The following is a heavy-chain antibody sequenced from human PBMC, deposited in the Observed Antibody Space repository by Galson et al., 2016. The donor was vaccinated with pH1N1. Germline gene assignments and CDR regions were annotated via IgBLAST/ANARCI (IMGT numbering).Heavy chain of an antibody. CDR2: ISKDGNNV. J-gene: IGHJ4*02. V-gene: IGHV3-30*04. Sequence: SLRLSCAASGFTLSCCAMHWVRQAPGKGLECVALISKDGNNVYYADSVKGRFTISRDSSNNTLYLQMNSLRTEDTAIYCCARSREFSFDDWGQGALVTVAS. CDR1: GFTLSCCA. CDR3: ARSREFSFDD.